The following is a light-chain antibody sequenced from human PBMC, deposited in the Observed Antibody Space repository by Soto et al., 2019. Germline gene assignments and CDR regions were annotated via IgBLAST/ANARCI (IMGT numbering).Light chain of an antibody. J-gene: IGKJ2*01. CDR3: QQYGSAPPYT. CDR1: QSVSSSY. V-gene: IGKV3-20*01. Sequence: EIVLTQSPGTLSLSPGERATLSCRASQSVSSSYLDWYQQKPGQAPRLLIYGASSRATGIPDRFSGSGSGTDFTLIISRLEPEDFAVYYCQQYGSAPPYTCGQGTKLEMK. CDR2: GAS.